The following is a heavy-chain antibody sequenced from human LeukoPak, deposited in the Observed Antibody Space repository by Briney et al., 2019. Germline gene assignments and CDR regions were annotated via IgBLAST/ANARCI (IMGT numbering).Heavy chain of an antibody. J-gene: IGHJ6*03. CDR1: GGSISSNSYY. Sequence: SETLSLTCTVSGGSISSNSYYWGWIRHPPGKGLEWIGTIYYSGSTYYNPSLKSRVTISVDTSKNQFSLKLSSVTAADTAVYYCASRTPYYYMDVWGKGTTVTISS. V-gene: IGHV4-39*07. CDR3: ASRTPYYYMDV. CDR2: IYYSGST.